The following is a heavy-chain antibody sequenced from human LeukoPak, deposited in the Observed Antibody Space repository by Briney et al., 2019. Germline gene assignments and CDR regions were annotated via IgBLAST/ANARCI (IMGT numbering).Heavy chain of an antibody. Sequence: SETLSLTCTVSGGSISSSSYYWGWIRQPPGKGLEWIGSIYYSGSTYYNPSLKSRVTISVDTSKNQFSLKLSSVTAADTAVYYCARGSGSGRGRYYFDYWGQGTLVTVSS. J-gene: IGHJ4*02. CDR1: GGSISSSSYY. V-gene: IGHV4-39*07. D-gene: IGHD3-10*01. CDR3: ARGSGSGRGRYYFDY. CDR2: IYYSGST.